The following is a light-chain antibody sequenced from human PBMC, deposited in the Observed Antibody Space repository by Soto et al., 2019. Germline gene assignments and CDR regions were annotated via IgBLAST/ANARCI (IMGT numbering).Light chain of an antibody. Sequence: DIVMTQSPLSLPVTPGEPASISCRSSQSLRHHNGYYYLDWYLQKPGQSPQVLIYLGSNRASGVPDRVSASGSGTVITLNISRVEAEDVGVYYCIQTLQAPYSFGQGTKLEIK. J-gene: IGKJ2*01. V-gene: IGKV2-28*01. CDR1: QSLRHHNGYYY. CDR2: LGS. CDR3: IQTLQAPYS.